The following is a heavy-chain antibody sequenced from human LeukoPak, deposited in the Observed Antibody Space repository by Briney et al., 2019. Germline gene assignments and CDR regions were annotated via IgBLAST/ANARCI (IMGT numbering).Heavy chain of an antibody. Sequence: GASVKVSCKASGGSFRTYPISWVRQAPGQGLEWMGGLTQFFRRTNYTQKFQGRLTITTDESSSTAYMELSDLRSDDTAVYYCATSASGRSRDWFAPWGQGTLVTVSS. CDR3: ATSASGRSRDWFAP. V-gene: IGHV1-69*05. J-gene: IGHJ5*02. D-gene: IGHD3-10*01. CDR1: GGSFRTYP. CDR2: LTQFFRRT.